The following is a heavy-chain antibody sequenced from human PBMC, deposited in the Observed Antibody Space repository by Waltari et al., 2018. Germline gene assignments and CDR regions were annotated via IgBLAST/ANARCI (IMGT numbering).Heavy chain of an antibody. CDR1: GGSISRGDYY. D-gene: IGHD4-4*01. Sequence: QVQLQESGPGLVKPSQTLSLTCTVYGGSISRGDYYWSWIRQPPGKGLEWIGYIYYSGSTYYNPSLKSRVTISVDTSKNQFSLKLSSVTAADTAVYYCARDSGYSRVFDYWGQGTLVTVSS. J-gene: IGHJ4*02. CDR3: ARDSGYSRVFDY. V-gene: IGHV4-30-4*08. CDR2: IYYSGST.